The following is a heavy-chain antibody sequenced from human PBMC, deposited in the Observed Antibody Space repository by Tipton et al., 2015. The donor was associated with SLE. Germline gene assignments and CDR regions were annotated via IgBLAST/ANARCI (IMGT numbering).Heavy chain of an antibody. CDR2: IDSSSTYA. Sequence: SLRLSCAASGFTFSIYALNWVRQAPGQGPEWVSSIDSSSTYALYSDGVKGRFTISRDNTQNSVFLQMNSLRAEDTAVYYCARGGLDVWGQGTTVTVSS. V-gene: IGHV3-21*04. CDR1: GFTFSIYA. CDR3: ARGGLDV. J-gene: IGHJ6*02.